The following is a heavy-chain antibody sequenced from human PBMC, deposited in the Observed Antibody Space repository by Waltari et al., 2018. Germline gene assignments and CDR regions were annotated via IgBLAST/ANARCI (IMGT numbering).Heavy chain of an antibody. CDR1: GFTVRPHS. CDR3: ARRGMDSDAFDI. V-gene: IGHV3-53*01. Sequence: EVQLVESGGGLIQPGGSLRLSCASSGFTVRPHSMRWDRQAPGKGLEWVSVIYSGGSTYYADSVKGRFTISRDNSKNTLYLQMNSLRAEDTAVYYCARRGMDSDAFDIWGQGTMVTVSS. D-gene: IGHD3-16*01. CDR2: IYSGGST. J-gene: IGHJ3*02.